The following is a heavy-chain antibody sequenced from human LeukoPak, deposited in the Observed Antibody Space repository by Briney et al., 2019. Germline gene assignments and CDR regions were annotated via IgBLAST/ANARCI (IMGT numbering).Heavy chain of an antibody. V-gene: IGHV1-69*02. J-gene: IGHJ1*01. CDR2: IIPILGIT. Sequence: ASVKVSCKASGGTFSSYSFSWVRQAPGQGLEWMGRIIPILGITNFAQKFQGRVTITADKSASTAFMELSSLRSADTAVYYCARGTGYSSSWFLNWGQGTLVTVSS. D-gene: IGHD6-13*01. CDR1: GGTFSSYS. CDR3: ARGTGYSSSWFLN.